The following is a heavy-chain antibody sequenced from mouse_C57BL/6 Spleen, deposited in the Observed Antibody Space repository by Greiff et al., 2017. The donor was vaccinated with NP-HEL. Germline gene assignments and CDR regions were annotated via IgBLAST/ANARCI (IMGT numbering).Heavy chain of an antibody. D-gene: IGHD2-5*01. CDR3: ARHLYYSNYVVMDY. V-gene: IGHV5-6*01. CDR1: GFTFSSYG. CDR2: ISSGGSYT. Sequence: EVNVVESGGDLVKPGGSLKLSCAASGFTFSSYGMSWVRQTPDKRLEWVATISSGGSYTYYPDSVKGRFTISRDNAKNTLYLQMSSLKSEDTAMYYCARHLYYSNYVVMDYWGQGTSVTVSS. J-gene: IGHJ4*01.